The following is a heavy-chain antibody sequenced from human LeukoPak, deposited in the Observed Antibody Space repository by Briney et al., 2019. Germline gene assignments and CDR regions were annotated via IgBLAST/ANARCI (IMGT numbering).Heavy chain of an antibody. CDR3: ARVRYGSGSYYFYYYYGMDV. D-gene: IGHD3-10*01. V-gene: IGHV1-18*01. Sequence: ASVKVSCKASGYTFTSYGISWVRQAPGQGLEWMGWISAYNGNTNYAQKLQGRVTMTTDTSTSTAYMELRSLRSDDTAVYYCARVRYGSGSYYFYYYYGMDVWGQGTTVTVSS. CDR1: GYTFTSYG. CDR2: ISAYNGNT. J-gene: IGHJ6*02.